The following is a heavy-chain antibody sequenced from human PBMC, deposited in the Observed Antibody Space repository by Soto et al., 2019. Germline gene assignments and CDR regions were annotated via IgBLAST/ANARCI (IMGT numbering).Heavy chain of an antibody. CDR2: INPSCGST. Sequence: QVQLVQSGAEVKKPGASVKVSCKASGYTFTSYYMHWVRQAPGQGLEWMGIINPSCGSTSYAQKFQGRVTMTRDTSTSTVYMELSSLRSEDTAVYYCARPRHPGEYDFWSGPTDYWGQGTLVTVSS. D-gene: IGHD3-3*01. J-gene: IGHJ4*02. CDR1: GYTFTSYY. CDR3: ARPRHPGEYDFWSGPTDY. V-gene: IGHV1-46*03.